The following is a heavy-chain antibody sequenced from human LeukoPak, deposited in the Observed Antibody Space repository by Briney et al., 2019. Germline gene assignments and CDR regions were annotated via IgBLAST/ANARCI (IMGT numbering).Heavy chain of an antibody. V-gene: IGHV3-69-1*02. J-gene: IGHJ4*02. Sequence: GGTLRLSCAASGFTFSNYGLSWVRQAPGKGLEWVSYISSGGTTYYSESVRGRFTLSRDNAKNSLYLQMNSLRAEDTAVYYCARETADCGGDCYDYWGQGTLVTVSS. CDR2: ISSGGTT. CDR1: GFTFSNYG. D-gene: IGHD2-21*02. CDR3: ARETADCGGDCYDY.